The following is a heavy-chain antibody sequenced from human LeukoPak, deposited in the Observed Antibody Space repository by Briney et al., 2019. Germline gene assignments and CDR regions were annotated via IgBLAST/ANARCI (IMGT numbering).Heavy chain of an antibody. V-gene: IGHV4-34*01. CDR3: VCSSSPYYYGMDV. D-gene: IGHD6-6*01. J-gene: IGHJ6*02. Sequence: PSETLSLTCAVYGGSFSGYYWSWIRQPPGKGLEWIGEINHSGSTNYNPSLKSRVTISVDTSKNQFSLKLSSVTAADTAVYYCVCSSSPYYYGMDVWGQGTTVTVFS. CDR2: INHSGST. CDR1: GGSFSGYY.